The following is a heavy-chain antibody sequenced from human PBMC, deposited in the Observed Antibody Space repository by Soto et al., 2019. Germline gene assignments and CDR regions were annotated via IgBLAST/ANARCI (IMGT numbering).Heavy chain of an antibody. CDR1: GGSISSGAYY. D-gene: IGHD3-10*01. J-gene: IGHJ4*02. V-gene: IGHV4-31*03. CDR2: ISYTGST. CDR3: ARTSHSVTYYNALYFDS. Sequence: QVQLQESGPGLVKPSQTLSLTCTVSGGSISSGAYYWSWIRQHPGKGLEWIGYISYTGSTFYTPSLKSRVTISHDTSKNQFSLKLNSVTAADTAVYYCARTSHSVTYYNALYFDSWGQGTLVTVSS.